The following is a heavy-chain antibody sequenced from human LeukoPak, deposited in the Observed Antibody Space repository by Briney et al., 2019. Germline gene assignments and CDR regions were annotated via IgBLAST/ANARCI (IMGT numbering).Heavy chain of an antibody. V-gene: IGHV4-39*07. CDR2: TFFSGST. J-gene: IGHJ5*02. CDR3: AREVGYYGSGTSP. CDR1: GASISSSTYH. Sequence: SSETLSLTCTVSGASISSSTYHWGWIRQPPGKGLEWIGSTFFSGSTYYNPSLKSRVTISVDTSKNQFSLKLSSVTAADTAVYYCAREVGYYGSGTSPWGQGTLVTVSS. D-gene: IGHD3-10*01.